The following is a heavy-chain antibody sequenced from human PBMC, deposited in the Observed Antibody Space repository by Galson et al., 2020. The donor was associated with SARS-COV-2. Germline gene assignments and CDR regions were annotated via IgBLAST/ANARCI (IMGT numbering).Heavy chain of an antibody. D-gene: IGHD1-1*01. J-gene: IGHJ6*03. Sequence: GGSLRLSCAASGFAFSHYTMNWVRQAPGKGLEWVSSISSADTYTYYADSVKGRFSISRDNAKNSLFLQMNSLRAEDTALYYCARDGIEYSYYYMDVWGKGTTVTVSS. CDR3: ARDGIEYSYYYMDV. CDR1: GFAFSHYT. CDR2: ISSADTYT. V-gene: IGHV3-21*04.